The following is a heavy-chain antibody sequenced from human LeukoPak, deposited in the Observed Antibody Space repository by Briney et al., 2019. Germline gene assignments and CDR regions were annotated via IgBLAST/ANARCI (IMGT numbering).Heavy chain of an antibody. CDR2: ISSSSTYI. D-gene: IGHD3-10*01. CDR1: KFTFSSYS. Sequence: GGSLRLSCAASKFTFSSYSMNWVRQAPGKGLEWVSSISSSSTYIYYADSVKGRFTISRDNAKNSLYLQMNSLRAEDTAVYYCAREGMVRGVIIYWGRGTLVTASS. CDR3: AREGMVRGVIIY. J-gene: IGHJ4*02. V-gene: IGHV3-21*01.